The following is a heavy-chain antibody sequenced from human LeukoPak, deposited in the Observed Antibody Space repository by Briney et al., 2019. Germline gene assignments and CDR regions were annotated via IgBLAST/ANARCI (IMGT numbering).Heavy chain of an antibody. CDR3: ARDPNGDYIGAFDM. Sequence: GGSLSLSCTASGFTFSAYTMMWVRQAPGKGPEWVSAIRGGGGSAFYADSVKGRFTISRDNSKYTLFLQMNSLRAEDTAVYYCARDPNGDYIGAFDMWGPGTMVTVSS. CDR1: GFTFSAYT. D-gene: IGHD4-17*01. CDR2: IRGGGGSA. J-gene: IGHJ3*02. V-gene: IGHV3-23*01.